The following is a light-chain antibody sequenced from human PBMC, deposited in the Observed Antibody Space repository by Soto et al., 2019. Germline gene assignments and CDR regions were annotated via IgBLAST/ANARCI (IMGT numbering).Light chain of an antibody. CDR2: GAS. CDR1: QSVSSSY. Sequence: EIVLTQSPGTLSLSPGERATLSCRASQSVSSSYLAWYQQKPGQAPRLLNYGASNRATGIPDRFSGSGSGTDFTLTISRLEPEDFAVYYCQQYDSSPLTFGGGTKVEIK. V-gene: IGKV3-20*01. CDR3: QQYDSSPLT. J-gene: IGKJ4*01.